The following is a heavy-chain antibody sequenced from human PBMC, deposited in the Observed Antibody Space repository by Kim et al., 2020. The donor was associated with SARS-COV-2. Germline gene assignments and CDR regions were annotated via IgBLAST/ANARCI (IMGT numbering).Heavy chain of an antibody. Sequence: GSSAYYADSVKGRFTISRDNPKYSLYLQMDSLRPEDTAVYYCASGGGWMDVWGQGTTVTVSS. D-gene: IGHD3-16*01. V-gene: IGHV3-23*01. CDR3: ASGGGWMDV. J-gene: IGHJ6*02. CDR2: GSSA.